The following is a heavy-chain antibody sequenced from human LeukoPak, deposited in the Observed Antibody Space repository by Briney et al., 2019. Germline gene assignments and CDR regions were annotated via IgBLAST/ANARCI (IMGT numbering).Heavy chain of an antibody. Sequence: GGSLRLSCAASGFTFSSYAMSWVRQAPGKGLEWVSGISGGGGSTYYADSVKGRFTISRDNSRDTLYLQMNSLRGEDTAVYYCAKGIGGVIVKSLLHSAFDIWGQGTMVTVSS. CDR2: ISGGGGST. V-gene: IGHV3-23*01. CDR1: GFTFSSYA. J-gene: IGHJ3*02. CDR3: AKGIGGVIVKSLLHSAFDI. D-gene: IGHD3-16*02.